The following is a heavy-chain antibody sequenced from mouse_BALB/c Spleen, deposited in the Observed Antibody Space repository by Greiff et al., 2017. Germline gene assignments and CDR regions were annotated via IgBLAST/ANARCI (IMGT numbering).Heavy chain of an antibody. CDR2: ILPGSGST. V-gene: IGHV1-9*01. CDR1: GYTFSSYW. D-gene: IGHD4-1*01. Sequence: QVQLQQSGAELMKPGASVKISCKATGYTFSSYWIEWVKQRPGHGLEWIGEILPGSGSTNYNEKFKGKATFTADTSSNTAYMQLSSLTSEDSAVYYCARRGLTGLFAYWGQGTLVTVSA. J-gene: IGHJ3*01. CDR3: ARRGLTGLFAY.